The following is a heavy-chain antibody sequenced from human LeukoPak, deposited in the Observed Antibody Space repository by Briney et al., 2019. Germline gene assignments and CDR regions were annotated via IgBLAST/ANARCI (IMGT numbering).Heavy chain of an antibody. CDR3: ARVESGYSSSWYPSRRGYYFDY. Sequence: SQTLSLTCAVYGGSFSGYYWSWIRQPPGKGLEWIGEINHSGSTNYNPSLKSRVTISVDTSKNQFSLKLSSVTAADTAVYYCARVESGYSSSWYPSRRGYYFDYWGQGTLVTVSS. CDR2: INHSGST. J-gene: IGHJ4*02. V-gene: IGHV4-34*01. CDR1: GGSFSGYY. D-gene: IGHD6-13*01.